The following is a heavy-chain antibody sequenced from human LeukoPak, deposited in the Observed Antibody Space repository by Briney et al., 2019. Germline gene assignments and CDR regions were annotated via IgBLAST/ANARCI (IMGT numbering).Heavy chain of an antibody. CDR2: IYSGGST. J-gene: IGHJ6*02. D-gene: IGHD3-10*02. V-gene: IGHV3-66*01. Sequence: GGSLRLSCAASGLTVSSNYMSWVRQAPGKALEWVSVIYSGGSTYYADSVKGRFTISRDNSKNTLYLQMNSLRAEDTAVYYCARDRVIVRGVIPNSYGMDVWGQGTTVTVSS. CDR3: ARDRVIVRGVIPNSYGMDV. CDR1: GLTVSSNY.